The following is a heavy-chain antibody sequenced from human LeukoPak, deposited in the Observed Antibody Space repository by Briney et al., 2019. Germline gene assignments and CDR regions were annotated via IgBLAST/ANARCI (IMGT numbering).Heavy chain of an antibody. J-gene: IGHJ4*02. CDR3: AKSEMEVVVAASDY. Sequence: GGSLRLSCAASGFTFSSYAMSWVRQAPGKGLEWVSAIVGSGGRTYYADSVKGRFTISRDNSKNTLYLQMNSLRAEDTAVYYCAKSEMEVVVAASDYWGQGTLVTVSS. CDR2: IVGSGGRT. V-gene: IGHV3-23*01. D-gene: IGHD2-15*01. CDR1: GFTFSSYA.